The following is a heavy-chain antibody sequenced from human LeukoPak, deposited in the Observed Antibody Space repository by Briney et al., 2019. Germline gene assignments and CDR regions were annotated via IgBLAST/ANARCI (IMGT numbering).Heavy chain of an antibody. CDR1: GGTFSSYA. Sequence: GASVKVSCKASGGTFSSYAISWVRQAPGQGLEWMGGFNPIFGTANYAQKFQGRGTITAARSTSTAYMELSRLTSDDTAVYYWARDRSSSWYGGIGYWGQGTLVTVSS. CDR3: ARDRSSSWYGGIGY. CDR2: FNPIFGTA. D-gene: IGHD6-13*01. V-gene: IGHV1-69*06. J-gene: IGHJ4*02.